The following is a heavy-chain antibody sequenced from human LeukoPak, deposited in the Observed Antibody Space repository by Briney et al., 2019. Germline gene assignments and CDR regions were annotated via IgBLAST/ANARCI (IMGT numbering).Heavy chain of an antibody. CDR2: IYYSGST. J-gene: IGHJ6*03. V-gene: IGHV4-39*07. D-gene: IGHD2-15*01. CDR3: ARVVAATPSYYYYYMDV. Sequence: SETLSLTCTVSSGSISTSNYYWGWIRQPPGKGLEWIGSIYYSGSTYYNPSLKSRVTISVDTSKNQFSLKLSSVTAADTAVYYCARVVAATPSYYYYYMDVWGKGTAVTVSS. CDR1: SGSISTSNYY.